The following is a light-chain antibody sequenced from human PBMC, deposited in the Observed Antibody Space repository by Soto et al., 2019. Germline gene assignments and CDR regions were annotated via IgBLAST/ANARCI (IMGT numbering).Light chain of an antibody. CDR1: SSDVGSYNL. Sequence: QSALTQPASVSGSPGQSITISCTGTSSDVGSYNLVSWYQQHPGKAPKLMIYEGSKRPSGVSNRFSGSKSGNTASLTISGLQAEDEADYYCCSYAGSSTFPYVFGTGTNLTVL. J-gene: IGLJ1*01. V-gene: IGLV2-23*03. CDR2: EGS. CDR3: CSYAGSSTFPYV.